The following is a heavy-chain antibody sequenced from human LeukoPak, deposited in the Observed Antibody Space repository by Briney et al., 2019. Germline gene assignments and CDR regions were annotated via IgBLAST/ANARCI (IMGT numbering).Heavy chain of an antibody. J-gene: IGHJ6*02. V-gene: IGHV3-21*01. CDR1: GFTFSSYS. Sequence: PGGSLRLSCAASGFTFSSYSMNWVRQAPGKGLEWVSSISSSSSYIYYADSVKGRFTISRDNAKNSLYLQMNSLRAEDTAVYYCARDVFEYWGPYYYYGMDVWGQGTTVTVSS. CDR3: ARDVFEYWGPYYYYGMDV. D-gene: IGHD7-27*01. CDR2: ISSSSSYI.